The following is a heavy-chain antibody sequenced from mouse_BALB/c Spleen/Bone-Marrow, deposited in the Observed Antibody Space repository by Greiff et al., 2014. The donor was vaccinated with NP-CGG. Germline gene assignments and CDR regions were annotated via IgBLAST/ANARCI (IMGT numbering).Heavy chain of an antibody. CDR1: GFTFSSYG. V-gene: IGHV5-6-3*01. CDR2: INSNGGST. J-gene: IGHJ3*01. D-gene: IGHD2-4*01. CDR3: AREDYDWFAY. Sequence: EVQLQQSGGGLVQPGGSLKLSCAASGFTFSSYGTSWVRQTPDKRLELVATINSNGGSTYYPDSVKGRFTISRDNAKNTLYLQMSSLKSEDTAMYYCAREDYDWFAYWGQGTLVTVSA.